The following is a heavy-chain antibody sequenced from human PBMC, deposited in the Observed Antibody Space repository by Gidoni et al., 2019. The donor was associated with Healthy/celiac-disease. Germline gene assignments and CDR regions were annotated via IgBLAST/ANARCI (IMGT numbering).Heavy chain of an antibody. D-gene: IGHD3-22*01. CDR2: ISGSGGST. Sequence: EVQLLESGGGLVQPGGSLRLSCAASGFTFSSYAMSWVRQAPGKGLEWVSAISGSGGSTYYADAVKGRFTISRDNSKNTMYLQMNSLRAEDTAVYYCAKGFDSSGLGPTDYWGQGTLVTVSS. CDR1: GFTFSSYA. J-gene: IGHJ4*02. CDR3: AKGFDSSGLGPTDY. V-gene: IGHV3-23*01.